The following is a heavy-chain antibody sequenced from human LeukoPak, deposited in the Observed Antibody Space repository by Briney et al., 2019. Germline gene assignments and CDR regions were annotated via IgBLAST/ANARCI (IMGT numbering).Heavy chain of an antibody. V-gene: IGHV3-9*01. CDR3: AKPSTGYSSSAWVGRQPFDY. J-gene: IGHJ4*02. D-gene: IGHD6-13*01. CDR1: GFTFDDYA. CDR2: ISWNSGSI. Sequence: GGSLRLSCAASGFTFDDYAMHWVRQAPGKGLEWVSGISWNSGSIGCADSVKGRFTISRDNAKNSLYLQMNSLRAGDTALYYCAKPSTGYSSSAWVGRQPFDYWGQGTLVTVSS.